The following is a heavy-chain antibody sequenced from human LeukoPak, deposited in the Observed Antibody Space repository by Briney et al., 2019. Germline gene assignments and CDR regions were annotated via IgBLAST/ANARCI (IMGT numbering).Heavy chain of an antibody. V-gene: IGHV3-9*01. CDR1: GFTIHDYP. D-gene: IGHD3-22*01. Sequence: PGGSLRLSCVASGFTIHDYPMHWVRQAPGKGLEWVSAVSWDSSMIDYADSVKGRFAASRDNAKNSFYLQMDSLRPDDTALYYCTKLLWYDSVTWYFDLWGRGTLVSVSS. J-gene: IGHJ2*01. CDR2: VSWDSSMI. CDR3: TKLLWYDSVTWYFDL.